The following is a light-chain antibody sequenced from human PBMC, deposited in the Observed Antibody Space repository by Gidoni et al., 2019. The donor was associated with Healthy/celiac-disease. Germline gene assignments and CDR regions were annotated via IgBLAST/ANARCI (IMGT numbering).Light chain of an antibody. Sequence: QSVLTQPPSASGPPGQRVTISCSGSSSNIGSNYVYWYQQLPGTAPKLLIYRNNQRPSGVPDRFSGAKSGTSASLASSGLRSEDEADYYCAAWDDSLSVLFGGGTKLTVL. V-gene: IGLV1-47*01. J-gene: IGLJ2*01. CDR1: SSNIGSNY. CDR2: RNN. CDR3: AAWDDSLSVL.